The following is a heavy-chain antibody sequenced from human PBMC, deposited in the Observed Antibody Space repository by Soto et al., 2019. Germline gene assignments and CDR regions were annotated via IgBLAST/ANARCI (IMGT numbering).Heavy chain of an antibody. CDR1: GDSVSRNSGA. CDR3: VIQHSTSPEYYGLDV. CDR2: TYYRSKWNT. Sequence: SQPLLLTCPISGDSVSRNSGACTWIRQSPSRGLEWLGRTYYRSKWNTDYEAFLKSRISINPDTSKNQFFLHIDSVTFEDTVVYYFVIQHSTSPEYYGLDVWGRGTGVTVS. D-gene: IGHD6-6*01. J-gene: IGHJ6*02. V-gene: IGHV6-1*01.